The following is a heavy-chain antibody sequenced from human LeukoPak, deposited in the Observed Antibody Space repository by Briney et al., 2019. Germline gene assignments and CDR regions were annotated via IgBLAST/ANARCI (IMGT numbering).Heavy chain of an antibody. CDR2: ISSSGSTI. CDR1: GFTFSSYE. Sequence: PGGSLRLSCAASGFTFSSYEMNWVRQAPGKGLEWVPYISSSGSTIYYADSVKGRFTISRDNSKNTLYLQMNSLRAEDTAVYYCARDLYSSSWGNFDYWGRGTLVTVSS. V-gene: IGHV3-48*03. J-gene: IGHJ4*02. D-gene: IGHD6-13*01. CDR3: ARDLYSSSWGNFDY.